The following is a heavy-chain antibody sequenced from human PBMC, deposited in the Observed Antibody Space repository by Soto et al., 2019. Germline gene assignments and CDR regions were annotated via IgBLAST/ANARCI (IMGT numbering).Heavy chain of an antibody. V-gene: IGHV1-18*01. D-gene: IGHD3-3*01. CDR1: GYTFTSYG. Sequence: ASVKVSCKASGYTFTSYGISWVRQAPGQGLEWMGWISAYNGNTNYAQKLQGRVTMTTDTSTSTAYMELRSLRSDDTAVYYCARPRIDFWSGQYYYYGMDVWGQGTTVTVSS. J-gene: IGHJ6*02. CDR2: ISAYNGNT. CDR3: ARPRIDFWSGQYYYYGMDV.